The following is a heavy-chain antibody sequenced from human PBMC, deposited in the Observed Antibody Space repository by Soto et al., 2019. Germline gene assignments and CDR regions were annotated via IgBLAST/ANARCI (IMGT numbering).Heavy chain of an antibody. Sequence: ASVKVSCKVSGYTLTELSMHWVRQAPGKGLEWMGGFDPEDGETIYAQKFQGRVTMTRDTSTSTVYMELSSLRSEDTAVYYCARGLRYFDWSYYCNGMDVWGQGTKVTVSS. D-gene: IGHD3-9*01. CDR3: ARGLRYFDWSYYCNGMDV. V-gene: IGHV1-24*01. CDR1: GYTLTELS. J-gene: IGHJ6*02. CDR2: FDPEDGET.